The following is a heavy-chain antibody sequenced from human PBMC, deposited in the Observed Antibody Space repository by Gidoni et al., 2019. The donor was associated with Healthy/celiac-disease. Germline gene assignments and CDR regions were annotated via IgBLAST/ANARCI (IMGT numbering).Heavy chain of an antibody. CDR2: IYYSGST. J-gene: IGHJ4*02. CDR3: ARALGGIVGATTVDY. Sequence: QVQLQESGPGLVKPSENLSLTCTVSGGSISSYYWSWIRQPPGKGLEWSGYIYYSGSTNSNPSLKSRVTISVDTSKNQFSLKLSSVTAADTAVYYCARALGGIVGATTVDYWGQGTLVTVSS. D-gene: IGHD1-26*01. CDR1: GGSISSYY. V-gene: IGHV4-59*13.